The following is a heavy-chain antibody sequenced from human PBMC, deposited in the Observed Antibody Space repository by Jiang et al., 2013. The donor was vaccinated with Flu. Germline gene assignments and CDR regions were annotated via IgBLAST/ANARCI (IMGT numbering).Heavy chain of an antibody. Sequence: GPGLVKPSETLSLTCTVSGGSIGSYYWSWIRQPPGKGLEWIGYIYYSGTTTYNPSLKSRVIISVDTSKNQFSLKLSSVTAADTAVYYCARHKAGVSATTGTYDYWGQGTLVTVSS. V-gene: IGHV4-59*08. CDR2: IYYSGTT. CDR1: GGSIGSYY. CDR3: ARHKAGVSATTGTYDY. J-gene: IGHJ4*02. D-gene: IGHD1-7*01.